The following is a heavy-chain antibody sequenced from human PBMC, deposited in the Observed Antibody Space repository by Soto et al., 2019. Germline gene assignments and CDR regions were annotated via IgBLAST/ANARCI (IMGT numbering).Heavy chain of an antibody. CDR3: ARLRTTVTTPPGSPAVGVYYFDY. V-gene: IGHV4-59*08. J-gene: IGHJ4*02. D-gene: IGHD4-17*01. CDR1: GGSISSHY. Sequence: QVQLQESGPGLVKPSETLSLICTVSGGSISSHYWSWIRPPPGKGLEWIGYIYYSGSTNYNPSLKSRFTISVDTSKNLFSLKLSSVTAADTAVYYCARLRTTVTTPPGSPAVGVYYFDYWGQGTLVTVSS. CDR2: IYYSGST.